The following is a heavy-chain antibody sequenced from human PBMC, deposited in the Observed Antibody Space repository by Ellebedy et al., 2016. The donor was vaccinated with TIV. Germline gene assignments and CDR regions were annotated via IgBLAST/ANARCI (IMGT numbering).Heavy chain of an antibody. CDR1: GFTVSSNY. D-gene: IGHD4-23*01. CDR3: ARDAADSGGKFNY. CDR2: IHSCSDGGDT. V-gene: IGHV3-53*01. Sequence: GESLKISCAASGFTVSSNYMNWVRQAPGKGLEWVSVIHSCSDGGDTYYADSVKGRFTISRDNSTNTLYLQMNSLRAEDTAVYNCARDAADSGGKFNYWGQGALVTVSS. J-gene: IGHJ4*02.